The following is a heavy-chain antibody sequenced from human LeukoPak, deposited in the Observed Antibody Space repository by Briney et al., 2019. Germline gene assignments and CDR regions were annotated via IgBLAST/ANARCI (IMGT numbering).Heavy chain of an antibody. J-gene: IGHJ5*02. CDR2: INHSGST. Sequence: PSETLSLTCAVYGGSFSGYYWSWIRQPPGKGLEWIGEINHSGSTNYNPSLKSRVTISVDTSKNQFSLKLSSVTAADTAVYYCARRGAYCGGDCYSASWFDPWGQGTLVTVSS. CDR3: ARRGAYCGGDCYSASWFDP. CDR1: GGSFSGYY. D-gene: IGHD2-21*02. V-gene: IGHV4-34*01.